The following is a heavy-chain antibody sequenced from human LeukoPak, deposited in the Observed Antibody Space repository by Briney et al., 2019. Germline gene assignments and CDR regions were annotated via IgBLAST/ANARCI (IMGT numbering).Heavy chain of an antibody. V-gene: IGHV1-24*01. CDR3: ARWEDYYDSSGYTNWFDP. CDR1: GYTLTELS. D-gene: IGHD3-22*01. J-gene: IGHJ5*02. CDR2: FDPEDGET. Sequence: ASVKVSCKVSGYTLTELSMHWVRQAPGKGLEWMGGFDPEDGETIYAQKFQGRVTMTEDTSTDTAYMELSSLRSEDTAVYYCARWEDYYDSSGYTNWFDPWGQGTLVTVSS.